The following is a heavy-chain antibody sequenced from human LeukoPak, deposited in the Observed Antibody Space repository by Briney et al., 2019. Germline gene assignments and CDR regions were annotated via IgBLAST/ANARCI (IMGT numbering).Heavy chain of an antibody. CDR2: INPSGGST. V-gene: IGHV1-46*01. CDR1: GYTFTSYY. CDR3: ARSYTYYDILTGYYHYYYYGMDV. Sequence: ASVKVSCKASGYTFTSYYMHWVRQAPGQGLEWIGIINPSGGSTSYAQKFQGRVTMTRDTSTSTVYMELSSLRSEDTAVYYCARSYTYYDILTGYYHYYYYGMDVWGQGTTVTVSS. J-gene: IGHJ6*02. D-gene: IGHD3-9*01.